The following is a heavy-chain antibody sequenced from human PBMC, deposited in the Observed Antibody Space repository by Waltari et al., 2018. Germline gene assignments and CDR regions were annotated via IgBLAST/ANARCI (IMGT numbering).Heavy chain of an antibody. CDR2: ISYDGSNK. V-gene: IGHV3-30-3*01. Sequence: QVQLVESGGGVVQPGRSLRLSCAASGFTFSSYAMHWVRQAPGKGLEWVAVISYDGSNKYYADSVKGRFTSSRDKSKNTLYLQMNSLRAEDTAVYYCARDPGIGGEGYYFDYWGQGTLVTVSS. D-gene: IGHD3-16*01. J-gene: IGHJ4*02. CDR1: GFTFSSYA. CDR3: ARDPGIGGEGYYFDY.